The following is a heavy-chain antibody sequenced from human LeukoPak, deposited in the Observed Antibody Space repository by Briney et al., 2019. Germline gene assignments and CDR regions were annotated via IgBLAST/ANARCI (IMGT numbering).Heavy chain of an antibody. Sequence: ASVKVSCKTSGNTFSSNIINWVRQAPGQRLDWMGWINAGNGNTKYSEKFQGRVTTTRDTSASTVYMEMSSLRSEDTAVYYCARERPTTTAFHVWGQGTMVTVS. V-gene: IGHV1-3*01. J-gene: IGHJ3*01. D-gene: IGHD1-14*01. CDR2: INAGNGNT. CDR3: ARERPTTTAFHV. CDR1: GNTFSSNI.